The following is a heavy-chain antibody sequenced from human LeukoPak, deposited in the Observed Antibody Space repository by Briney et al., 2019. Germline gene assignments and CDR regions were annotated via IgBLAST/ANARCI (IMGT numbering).Heavy chain of an antibody. Sequence: GGSLRLSCAASGFTVSSNYMSWVRQAPGKGLEWVSVIYSCGSTYYADSVKGRFTISRDNSKNTLHLLMNNLRVEDTAIYHCAKIPQVGTVTVPNFDHWGHGTLVTVS. J-gene: IGHJ4*01. CDR3: AKIPQVGTVTVPNFDH. V-gene: IGHV3-66*01. CDR1: GFTVSSNY. CDR2: IYSCGST. D-gene: IGHD3/OR15-3a*01.